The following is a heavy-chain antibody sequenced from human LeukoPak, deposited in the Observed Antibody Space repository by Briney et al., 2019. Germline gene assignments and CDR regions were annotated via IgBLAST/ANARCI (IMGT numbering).Heavy chain of an antibody. CDR2: FSVSGNS. CDR3: ATTPLVPHYYDSSGHSVYYYYYYMDV. Sequence: SETLSLTCTVSGDSISSDDYYWSWIRQPAGKGLEWIGRFSVSGNSNYNPSLKSRLTISVDTSKNQFSLKLTSVTAADTAVYYCATTPLVPHYYDSSGHSVYYYYYYMDVWGEGTTVTVSS. J-gene: IGHJ6*03. D-gene: IGHD3-22*01. CDR1: GDSISSDDYY. V-gene: IGHV4-61*02.